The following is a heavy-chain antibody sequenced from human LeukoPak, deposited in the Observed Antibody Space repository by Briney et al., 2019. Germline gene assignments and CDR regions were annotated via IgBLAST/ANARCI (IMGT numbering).Heavy chain of an antibody. V-gene: IGHV3-23*01. D-gene: IGHD6-13*01. CDR2: IRIGGGGT. Sequence: GGCLRLSCAASGFDLSTYAMTWVRQAPAKGLEWVSSIRIGGGGTYYAGSVKGRFTISRDNSENTLHLQMNNLRVGDTAKYFCARCMVLSQGWCNWFDPWGQGTLVT. J-gene: IGHJ5*02. CDR1: GFDLSTYA. CDR3: ARCMVLSQGWCNWFDP.